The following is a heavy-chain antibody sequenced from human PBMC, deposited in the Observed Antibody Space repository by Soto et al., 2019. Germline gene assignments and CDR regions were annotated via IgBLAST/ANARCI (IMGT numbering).Heavy chain of an antibody. J-gene: IGHJ4*02. V-gene: IGHV4-59*12. CDR2: ISYSGST. CDR1: GGSISSYY. Sequence: SETLSLTCTVSGGSISSYYWSWIRQPPGKGLEWIGYISYSGSTNYNPSLKSRVTISVDTSKNQFSLKLSSVTAADTAVYYCARGGDVDENYDSSGMYYFDYWGQGTLVTVSS. D-gene: IGHD3-22*01. CDR3: ARGGDVDENYDSSGMYYFDY.